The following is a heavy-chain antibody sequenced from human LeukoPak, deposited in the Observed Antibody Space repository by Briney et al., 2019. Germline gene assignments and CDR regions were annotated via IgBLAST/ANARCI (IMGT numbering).Heavy chain of an antibody. J-gene: IGHJ4*02. V-gene: IGHV5-51*01. Sequence: GESLKISCKGSGYSFTSYWIGWVRQMPGKGLEWMGIIYPGDSDSRNSPSFQGQVTISADKSISTAYLQWSSLEASDTAMYYCARRRPGYCSGGSSYGYYFDYWGQGTLVTVSS. D-gene: IGHD2-15*01. CDR1: GYSFTSYW. CDR2: IYPGDSDS. CDR3: ARRRPGYCSGGSSYGYYFDY.